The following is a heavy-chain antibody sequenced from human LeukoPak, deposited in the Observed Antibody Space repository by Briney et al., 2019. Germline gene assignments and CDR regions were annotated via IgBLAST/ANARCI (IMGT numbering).Heavy chain of an antibody. CDR3: VTLGDTYYYDSSGYYEY. Sequence: SETLSLTCTVSSGSISSSSYYWGWIRQPPGKGLEWIGSIYYSGSTYYNPSLKSRVSISVHTSKNQFSLNLSSVTAADMTVHYCVTLGDTYYYDSSGYYEYSGQGTLVTVSS. V-gene: IGHV4-39*01. CDR1: SGSISSSSYY. CDR2: IYYSGST. D-gene: IGHD3-22*01. J-gene: IGHJ4*02.